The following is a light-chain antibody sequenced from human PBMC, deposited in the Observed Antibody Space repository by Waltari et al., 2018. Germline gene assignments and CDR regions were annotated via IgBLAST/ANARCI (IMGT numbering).Light chain of an antibody. V-gene: IGKV3-11*01. J-gene: IGKJ4*01. Sequence: EIVLTQSPVTLSLFPGERATPPSRASQGFSSYLAWYQQKPGQAPRLVIYDASNRASGIPARFSGSGSGTDFTLTISSLESEDFAIYYCQERYNWPRLTFGGGTKVDIK. CDR3: QERYNWPRLT. CDR2: DAS. CDR1: QGFSSY.